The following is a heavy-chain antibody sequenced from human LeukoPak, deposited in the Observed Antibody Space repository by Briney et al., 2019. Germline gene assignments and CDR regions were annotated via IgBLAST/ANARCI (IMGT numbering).Heavy chain of an antibody. CDR2: ISSSSSYI. CDR3: ARDSPYYYDSSGYDY. V-gene: IGHV3-21*01. Sequence: NPGGSLRLSCAASGFTFSSYSMNWVRQAPGKGLEWVSSISSSSSYIYYADSVKGRFTISRDNAKNSLYLQMNSLRAEDTAVYYCARDSPYYYDSSGYDYWGQGTLVTVSS. J-gene: IGHJ4*02. D-gene: IGHD3-22*01. CDR1: GFTFSSYS.